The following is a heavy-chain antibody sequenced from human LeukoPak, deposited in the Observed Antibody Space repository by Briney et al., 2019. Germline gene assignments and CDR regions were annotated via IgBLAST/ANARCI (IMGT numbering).Heavy chain of an antibody. CDR2: IYSGGST. CDR3: ARDAQWLVKGTDAFDI. D-gene: IGHD6-19*01. V-gene: IGHV3-66*01. J-gene: IGHJ3*02. CDR1: GFTVSSNY. Sequence: GGALRLSCAASGFTVSSNYMSWVRQAPGKGLGWVSVIYSGGSTYYADSVKGRFTISRDNSKNTLYLQMNSLRAEDTAVYYCARDAQWLVKGTDAFDIWGQGTMVTVSS.